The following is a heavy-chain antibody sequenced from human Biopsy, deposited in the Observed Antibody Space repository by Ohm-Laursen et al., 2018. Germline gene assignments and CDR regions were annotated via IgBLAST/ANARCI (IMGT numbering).Heavy chain of an antibody. V-gene: IGHV4-34*01. CDR3: SRGGHSSYEFWYFDL. D-gene: IGHD5-12*01. CDR1: GGPLRGYY. J-gene: IGHJ2*01. CDR2: INHSSII. Sequence: SDTLSLTCGVSGGPLRGYYWTWIRQSPGKGLEWIGDINHSSIIKYNPSLKSRLTISADTSKNQFSLKMTSVTAADTAVYFCSRGGHSSYEFWYFDLWGRGTLVTVSS.